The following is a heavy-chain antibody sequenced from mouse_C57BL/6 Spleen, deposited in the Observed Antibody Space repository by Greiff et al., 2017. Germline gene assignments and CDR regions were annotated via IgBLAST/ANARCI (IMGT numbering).Heavy chain of an antibody. CDR2: INPYNGGT. CDR3: ARRSTVVDYYFDY. Sequence: EVQLQQSGPVLVKPGASVKMSCKASGSTFTDYYMNWVKQSHGKSLEWIGVINPYNGGTSYNQKFKGKATLTVDKSSSTAYMELNSLTSEDSAVYYCARRSTVVDYYFDYWGQGTTLTVSS. V-gene: IGHV1-19*01. CDR1: GSTFTDYY. J-gene: IGHJ2*01. D-gene: IGHD1-1*01.